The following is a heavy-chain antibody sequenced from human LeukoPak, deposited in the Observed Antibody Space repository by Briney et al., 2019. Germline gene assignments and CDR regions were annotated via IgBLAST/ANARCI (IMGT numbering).Heavy chain of an antibody. CDR2: MSRTSATI. V-gene: IGHV3-48*02. D-gene: IGHD3-9*01. CDR3: ARDVDWAFDF. CDR1: GFTFSSYS. Sequence: AESRRPSCAASGFTFSSYSTNWARHAPRIVLGWVSYMSRTSATISYADSVKGRFTISRDIAKNPLYLQMNSLRDEDTAEYYCARDVDWAFDFWGRGTLVTVSS. J-gene: IGHJ4*02.